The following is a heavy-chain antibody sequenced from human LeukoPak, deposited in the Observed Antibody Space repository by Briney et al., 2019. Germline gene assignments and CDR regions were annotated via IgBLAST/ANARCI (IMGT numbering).Heavy chain of an antibody. CDR1: GYTFTGYY. D-gene: IGHD2-15*01. CDR2: INPNRGGT. CDR3: AVRCSGGSCYSGY. J-gene: IGHJ4*02. Sequence: ASVKLSCKASGYTFTGYYMHWVRQAPGQGLEWMGWINPNRGGTNYAQKFQGRVTMTRDTSISTAYMELSRLRSDDTAVYYCAVRCSGGSCYSGYWGQGTLVTVSS. V-gene: IGHV1-2*02.